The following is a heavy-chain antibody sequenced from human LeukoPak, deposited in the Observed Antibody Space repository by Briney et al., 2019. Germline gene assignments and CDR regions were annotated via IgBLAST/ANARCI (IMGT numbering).Heavy chain of an antibody. D-gene: IGHD2-21*02. CDR1: GYTFTSCD. Sequence: ASVKVSCKASGYTFTSCDINWVRQATGQGLEWMGWMNPNSGNTGYGQSFQGRITMTRDTSISTAYMDLSSLISDDTAVYYCAREFMRVTAFDIWGQGTMVTVSS. CDR2: MNPNSGNT. CDR3: AREFMRVTAFDI. V-gene: IGHV1-8*01. J-gene: IGHJ3*02.